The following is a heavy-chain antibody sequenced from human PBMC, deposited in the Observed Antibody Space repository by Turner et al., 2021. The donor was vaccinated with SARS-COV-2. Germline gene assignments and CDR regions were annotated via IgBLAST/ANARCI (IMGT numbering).Heavy chain of an antibody. Sequence: EVQLVQSGGGLVQPGESLRLSCAASGFRLSSSTYWMIWVRQAAGKGLEWVANIIQDGSKKYYLESVECRFTISRYNARNSVYLQMNSLGVEDTAVYYCARDLNYHDSIRDYGYDVFDLWGPGTKVTVSS. CDR2: IIQDGSKK. D-gene: IGHD3-22*01. CDR3: ARDLNYHDSIRDYGYDVFDL. V-gene: IGHV3-7*03. CDR1: GFRLSSSTYW. J-gene: IGHJ3*01.